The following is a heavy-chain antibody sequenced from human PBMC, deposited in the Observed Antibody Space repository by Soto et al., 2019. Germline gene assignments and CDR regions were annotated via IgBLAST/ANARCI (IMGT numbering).Heavy chain of an antibody. CDR2: INAANGDT. V-gene: IGHV1-3*01. Sequence: AALKVPSKASRYTFTSYGMHWVRQAPGQRLEWMGWINAANGDTKYSPKFQGRVTITADKSTSTAYMELSSLRSEDTAVYYCAWGYSYGSDYYHGMDVWGQGTTVTVSS. D-gene: IGHD5-18*01. J-gene: IGHJ6*02. CDR1: RYTFTSYG. CDR3: AWGYSYGSDYYHGMDV.